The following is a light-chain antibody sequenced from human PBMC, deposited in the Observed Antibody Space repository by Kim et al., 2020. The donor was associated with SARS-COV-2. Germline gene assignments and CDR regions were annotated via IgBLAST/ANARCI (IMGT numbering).Light chain of an antibody. CDR1: NIGDKT. CDR2: DDC. CDR3: QVSDNTYDHPYYV. Sequence: GKTARITCGGNNIGDKTVHWYQQKPGQAPVLVISDDCGRPSGIPERFSGSHSGSTATLTISRVEAGDEADYYCQVSDNTYDHPYYVFGTGTKVTVL. V-gene: IGLV3-21*03. J-gene: IGLJ1*01.